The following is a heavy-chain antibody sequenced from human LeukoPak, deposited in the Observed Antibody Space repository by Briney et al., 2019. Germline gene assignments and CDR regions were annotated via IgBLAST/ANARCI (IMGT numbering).Heavy chain of an antibody. CDR2: MHPGDSNT. V-gene: IGHV5-51*01. CDR3: VRQEGSASWGYYGVDV. D-gene: IGHD2-2*01. Sequence: GESLKISCKGAGYTFTNYWIGWVRQMPGKGLEWMGIMHPGDSNTRYSPSFQGQVTISVDKSISTAYLQWSSLKAPDTAMYYCVRQEGSASWGYYGVDVWGQGTTVTVSS. CDR1: GYTFTNYW. J-gene: IGHJ6*02.